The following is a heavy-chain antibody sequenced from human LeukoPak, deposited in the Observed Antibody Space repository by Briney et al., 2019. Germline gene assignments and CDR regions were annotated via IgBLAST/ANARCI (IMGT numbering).Heavy chain of an antibody. CDR1: GYTSTSYF. D-gene: IGHD1-26*01. Sequence: SVKVSCKASGYTSTSYFMHWVRQAPGQGLEWMGVVNPSSGSTTYSQKFQGRVTMTRDTSTSTVYMDLSSLRSEDTAVYYCARAVGPRGGNWLDPWGQGTLVTVSS. CDR3: ARAVGPRGGNWLDP. CDR2: VNPSSGST. V-gene: IGHV1-46*01. J-gene: IGHJ5*02.